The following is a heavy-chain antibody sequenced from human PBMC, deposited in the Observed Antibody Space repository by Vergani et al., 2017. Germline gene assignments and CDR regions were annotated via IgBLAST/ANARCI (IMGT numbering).Heavy chain of an antibody. CDR2: ISSSSSYI. Sequence: EVQLVESGGGLVKPGGSLRLSCAASGFTFSSYSMNWVRQAPGKGLEWVSSISSSSSYIYYADSVKGRFTISRDNAKNSLYLQMNSLRAEDTAVYYCARGRGYYDSSGYYGGAFDIWGQGTMVTVSS. V-gene: IGHV3-21*01. CDR1: GFTFSSYS. D-gene: IGHD3-22*01. CDR3: ARGRGYYDSSGYYGGAFDI. J-gene: IGHJ3*02.